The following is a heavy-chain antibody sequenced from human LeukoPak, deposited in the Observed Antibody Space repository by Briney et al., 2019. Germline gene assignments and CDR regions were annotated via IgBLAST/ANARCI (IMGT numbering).Heavy chain of an antibody. V-gene: IGHV4-61*02. D-gene: IGHD3-3*01. Sequence: SETLSLTCTVSGGSISSGSYYWSWIRQPAGKGLEWIGRIYTSGSTNYNPSLKSRVTISVDTSKNQFSLKLSSVTAADTAVYYCARVSGQYNAFDIWGQGTMVTVSS. J-gene: IGHJ3*02. CDR2: IYTSGST. CDR1: GGSISSGSYY. CDR3: ARVSGQYNAFDI.